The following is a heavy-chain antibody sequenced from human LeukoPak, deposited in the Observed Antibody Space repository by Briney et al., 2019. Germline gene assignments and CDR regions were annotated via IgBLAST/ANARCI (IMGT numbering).Heavy chain of an antibody. CDR1: GFTFSNYG. CDR3: AKDDATTYYYYGMDV. V-gene: IGHV3-30*18. D-gene: IGHD1-14*01. J-gene: IGHJ6*02. CDR2: IYYDGSNK. Sequence: PGRSLRLSCAASGFTFSNYGMHWVRQAPGKGLEWVAVIYYDGSNKYYADSVKGRFTISRDNSKNTLYLQMNSLRAEDTAVYYCAKDDATTYYYYGMDVWGQGTTVTVSS.